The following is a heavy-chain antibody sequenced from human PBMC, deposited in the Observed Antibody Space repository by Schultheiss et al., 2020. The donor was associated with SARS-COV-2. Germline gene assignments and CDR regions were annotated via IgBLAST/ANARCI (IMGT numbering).Heavy chain of an antibody. D-gene: IGHD6-13*01. Sequence: SETLSLTCAVYGGSFSGYYWSWIRQPPGKGLEWIGEINHSGSTNYNPSLKSRVTISVDTSKNQFSLKLSSVTAADTAVYYCASETTSIAAAGHLTAWGQGTLVTVAS. J-gene: IGHJ4*02. V-gene: IGHV4-34*01. CDR2: INHSGST. CDR1: GGSFSGYY. CDR3: ASETTSIAAAGHLTA.